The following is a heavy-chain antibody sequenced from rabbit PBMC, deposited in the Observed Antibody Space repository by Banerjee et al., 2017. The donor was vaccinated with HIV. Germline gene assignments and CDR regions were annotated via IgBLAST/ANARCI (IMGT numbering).Heavy chain of an antibody. CDR3: TYTYGGDYVYANKL. CDR1: GLDFSSSYW. V-gene: IGHV1S45*01. CDR2: IVTSSGRT. D-gene: IGHD6-1*01. J-gene: IGHJ4*01. Sequence: QEQLEESGGDLVKPEGSLTLTCKASGLDFSSSYWICWVRQAPGKGLELIACIVTSSGRTYDASWAKGRFTISKTSSTTVTLQMTSLTAADTATYFCTYTYGGDYVYANKLWGPGTLVTVS.